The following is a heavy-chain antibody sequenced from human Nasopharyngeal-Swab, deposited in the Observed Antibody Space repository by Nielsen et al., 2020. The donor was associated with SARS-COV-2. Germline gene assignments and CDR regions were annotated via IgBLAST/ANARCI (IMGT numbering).Heavy chain of an antibody. CDR2: IWYDGSNK. D-gene: IGHD3/OR15-3a*01. V-gene: IGHV3-33*01. CDR1: GFTFSSYG. CDR3: ARELIFGGDFYYYYYMDV. Sequence: SLKISCAASGFTFSSYGMHWVRQAPGKGLEWVAVIWYDGSNKYYADSVKGRFTISRDNSKNTLYLQMNSLRAEDTAVYYCARELIFGGDFYYYYYMDVWGKGTTVTVSS. J-gene: IGHJ6*03.